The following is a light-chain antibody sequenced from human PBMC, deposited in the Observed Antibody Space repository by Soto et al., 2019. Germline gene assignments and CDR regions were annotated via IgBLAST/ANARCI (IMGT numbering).Light chain of an antibody. CDR3: QQYNSYSPST. V-gene: IGKV1-5*01. CDR1: QSISSW. J-gene: IGKJ1*01. Sequence: DIQMTQSPSTLSASVGDRVTITCRASQSISSWLAWYQQKPGKAPKLLIYDASSLEPGVPSRFRGSGSGTEFTLTINGLQPDDFATYYCQQYNSYSPSTFGQGTKVDIK. CDR2: DAS.